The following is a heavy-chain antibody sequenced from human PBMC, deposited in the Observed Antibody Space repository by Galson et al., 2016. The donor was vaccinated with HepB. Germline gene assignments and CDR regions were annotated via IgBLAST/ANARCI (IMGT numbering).Heavy chain of an antibody. V-gene: IGHV4-31*03. J-gene: IGHJ6*03. CDR3: ARAPFSLYASGSYYRDYYYLDV. D-gene: IGHD3-10*01. CDR2: ISYSGST. CDR1: NGSISGGISC. Sequence: TLSLTCTVSNGSISGGISCWSWIRQDTGKGLEWIGYISYSGSTYYNPSLKSRVLISIDTSKNHFSLKLSSVTAADTAVYYCARAPFSLYASGSYYRDYYYLDVWGKGTTVTVSS.